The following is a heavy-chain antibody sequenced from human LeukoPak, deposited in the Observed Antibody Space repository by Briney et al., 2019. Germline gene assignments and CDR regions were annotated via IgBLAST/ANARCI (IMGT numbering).Heavy chain of an antibody. J-gene: IGHJ4*02. CDR1: GGSFSGYY. D-gene: IGHD1-26*01. CDR2: INHSGST. Sequence: PSETLSLTCAVYGGSFSGYYWSWIRQPPGKGLEWIGEINHSGSTNYNPSLKSRVTISVDTSKNQFSLKLSSVTAADTAVYYCARGIVGPTYFDYWGQGTLVTVSS. V-gene: IGHV4-34*01. CDR3: ARGIVGPTYFDY.